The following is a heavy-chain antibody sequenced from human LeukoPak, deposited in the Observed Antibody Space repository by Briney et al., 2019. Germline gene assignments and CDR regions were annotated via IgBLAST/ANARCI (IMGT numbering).Heavy chain of an antibody. J-gene: IGHJ3*02. CDR2: TRNEANIYTT. CDR1: GFIFSDHY. V-gene: IGHV3-72*01. D-gene: IGHD1-26*01. CDR3: ASPVGATTVRAFDI. Sequence: GGSLRLSCAASGFIFSDHYMDWVRQTPGKGLEWVGRTRNEANIYTTKYAASVKGRFTISRDDSKNSLYLQMNSLKTEDTAVYYCASPVGATTVRAFDIWGQGTMVTVSS.